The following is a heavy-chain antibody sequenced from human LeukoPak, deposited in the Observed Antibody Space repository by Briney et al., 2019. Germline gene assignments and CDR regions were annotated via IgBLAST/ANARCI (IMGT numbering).Heavy chain of an antibody. Sequence: GGSLRLSCAASGFTFSDYYMSWIRQAPGKGLEWVSAISGSGGSTYYADSVKGRFTISRDNSKNTLYLQMNSLRAEDTAVYYCAKVTGVRGYFDYWAREPWSPSPQ. CDR2: ISGSGGST. CDR1: GFTFSDYY. J-gene: IGHJ4*02. D-gene: IGHD3-9*01. V-gene: IGHV3-23*01. CDR3: AKVTGVRGYFDY.